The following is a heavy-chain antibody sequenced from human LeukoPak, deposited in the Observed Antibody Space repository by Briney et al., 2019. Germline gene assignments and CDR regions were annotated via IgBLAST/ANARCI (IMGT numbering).Heavy chain of an antibody. Sequence: PGGSLRLSCAASRFTFSSYSMNWVRQAPGKGLDWVAFVRYDGNNPYYSASVKGRFTISRDNSKNTVLLQMNNLRLEDAAVYYCARGSRYGDYPYYCDFWGQGTLVTVSS. D-gene: IGHD4-17*01. CDR2: VRYDGNNP. CDR1: RFTFSSYS. J-gene: IGHJ4*02. CDR3: ARGSRYGDYPYYCDF. V-gene: IGHV3-30*02.